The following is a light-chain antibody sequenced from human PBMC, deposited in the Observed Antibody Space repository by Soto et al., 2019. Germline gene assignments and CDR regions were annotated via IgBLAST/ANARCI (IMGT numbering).Light chain of an antibody. CDR2: DAS. Sequence: AIQLTQSPSSLSASVGDRVTITCRASQGISSALAWYQQKPGKAPKLLIYDASSLESGVPSRFSGSGSGTDVTLTISSLQPEDFATYYCQQFNSYPPALTFGGGTKVEIK. J-gene: IGKJ4*01. CDR1: QGISSA. V-gene: IGKV1-13*02. CDR3: QQFNSYPPALT.